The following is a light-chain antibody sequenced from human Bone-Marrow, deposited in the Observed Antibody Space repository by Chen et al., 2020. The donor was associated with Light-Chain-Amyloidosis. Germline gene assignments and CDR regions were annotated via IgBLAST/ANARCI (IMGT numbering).Light chain of an antibody. V-gene: IGLV2-14*01. J-gene: IGLJ1*01. CDR1: SSDVGGDNH. CDR2: EVT. Sequence: QSALTQPASVSGSPGQSITISCTGTSSDVGGDNHVSWYQQHPDKAPKLMIYEVTNRPSWVPDRFSGSKSDNTASLTISGLQTEDEADHFCSSYTITNTLVFGSGTRVTV. CDR3: SSYTITNTLV.